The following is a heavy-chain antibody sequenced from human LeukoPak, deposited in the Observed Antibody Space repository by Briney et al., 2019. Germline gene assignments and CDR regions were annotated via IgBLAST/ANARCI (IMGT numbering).Heavy chain of an antibody. CDR2: IYYSGSA. CDR3: ARVNYGSATKEDY. J-gene: IGHJ4*02. Sequence: PSETLSLTCTVSGGSISSGGYYWSWIRQHPGKGLEWIGYIYYSGSAYYNPSLKSRVTISVDASENQFSLKLSSVTAADTAVYYCARVNYGSATKEDYWGQGTLVTVSS. D-gene: IGHD3-10*01. CDR1: GGSISSGGYY. V-gene: IGHV4-31*03.